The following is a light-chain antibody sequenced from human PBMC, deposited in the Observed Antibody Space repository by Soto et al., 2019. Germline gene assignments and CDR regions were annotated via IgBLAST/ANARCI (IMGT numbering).Light chain of an antibody. CDR1: SSDVGAYIY. J-gene: IGLJ3*02. Sequence: QSALTQPPSASGSPGQSVTISCTGTSSDVGAYIYVSWYQQHAGKAPKLVIYEVTKRPSGVPDRFSGSKSANTASLTVSGLQAEDEAHYYCISFASSNTWVFGGGTKLTVL. CDR3: ISFASSNTWV. CDR2: EVT. V-gene: IGLV2-8*01.